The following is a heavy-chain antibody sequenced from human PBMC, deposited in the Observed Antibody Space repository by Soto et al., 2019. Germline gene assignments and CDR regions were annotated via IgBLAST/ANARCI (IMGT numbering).Heavy chain of an antibody. Sequence: GASVKVSCKASGYAFTRFTIHWVRQAPGQRLEWMGSINTGNGNTRFLQKFQGRVTFTRDTSANTAYMELSSLISEDTAVYYCARPNDYDDCLDFWGQGTLVTVSS. CDR2: INTGNGNT. V-gene: IGHV1-3*04. J-gene: IGHJ4*02. D-gene: IGHD3-22*01. CDR3: ARPNDYDDCLDF. CDR1: GYAFTRFT.